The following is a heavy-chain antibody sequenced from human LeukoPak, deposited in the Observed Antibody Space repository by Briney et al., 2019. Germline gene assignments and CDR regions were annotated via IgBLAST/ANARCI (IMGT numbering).Heavy chain of an antibody. Sequence: PGGSLRLSCAVSGFPLCTYSMNWVRQAPGKGLEWVSYIAISSSGMYYADSVKGRFTISRDDAKNSLYLQMDSLRDEDTAIYYCARDLNYAFDYWGQGTLVTVSS. CDR2: IAISSSGM. CDR3: ARDLNYAFDY. V-gene: IGHV3-48*02. CDR1: GFPLCTYS. J-gene: IGHJ4*02. D-gene: IGHD2-2*01.